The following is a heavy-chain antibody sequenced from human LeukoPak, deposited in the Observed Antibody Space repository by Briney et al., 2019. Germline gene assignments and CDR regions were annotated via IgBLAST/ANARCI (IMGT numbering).Heavy chain of an antibody. CDR3: ARDESSSGPADY. J-gene: IGHJ4*02. CDR1: GGTFSSYA. V-gene: IGHV1-69*04. D-gene: IGHD6-13*01. Sequence: GASVKVSCKASGGTFSSYAISWVRQAPGQGLEWMGRIIPILGIANYAQKFQGRVTITADKSTSTAYMELSSLRSEDTAVYYCARDESSSGPADYWGQGTLVTVSS. CDR2: IIPILGIA.